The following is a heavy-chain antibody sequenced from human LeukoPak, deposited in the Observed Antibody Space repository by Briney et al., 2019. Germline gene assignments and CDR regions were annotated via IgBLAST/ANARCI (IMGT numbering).Heavy chain of an antibody. CDR3: AKDSDYYHSSGYYYAYFQH. CDR2: ISSSSSTI. J-gene: IGHJ1*01. Sequence: PGGSLRLSCAASGFTFSDYYMSWIRQAPGKGLEWVSYISSSSSTIYYADSVKGRFTISRDNAKNSLYLQMNSLRDEDTAVYYCAKDSDYYHSSGYYYAYFQHWGQGTLVTVSS. CDR1: GFTFSDYY. V-gene: IGHV3-11*04. D-gene: IGHD3-22*01.